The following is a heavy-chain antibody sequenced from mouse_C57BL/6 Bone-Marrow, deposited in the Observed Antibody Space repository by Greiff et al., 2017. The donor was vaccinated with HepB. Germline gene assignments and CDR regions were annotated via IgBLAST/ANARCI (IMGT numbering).Heavy chain of an antibody. CDR2: IDPSDSYT. V-gene: IGHV1-69*01. Sequence: VQLQQPGAELVMPGASVKLSCKASGYTFTSYWMHWVKQRPGQGLEWIGEIDPSDSYTNYNQKFKGKSTLTVDKSSSTAYMQLSSLTSEDSAVYYCATRRDYSLDYWGQGTTLTVSS. CDR3: ATRRDYSLDY. D-gene: IGHD1-1*01. CDR1: GYTFTSYW. J-gene: IGHJ2*01.